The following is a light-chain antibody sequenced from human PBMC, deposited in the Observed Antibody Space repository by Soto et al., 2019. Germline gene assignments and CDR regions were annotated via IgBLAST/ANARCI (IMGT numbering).Light chain of an antibody. J-gene: IGKJ3*01. CDR3: QQYGSSPFT. CDR1: QSISSNY. Sequence: EIVLTQSPGTLSLSPGERATLSCWASQSISSNYLAWYQQKPGQPPRLLISGSSIRATGIPKRFSGSASGTNVPLPISSLEPEDFAVFYCQQYGSSPFTFGPGTKVDFK. V-gene: IGKV3-20*01. CDR2: GSS.